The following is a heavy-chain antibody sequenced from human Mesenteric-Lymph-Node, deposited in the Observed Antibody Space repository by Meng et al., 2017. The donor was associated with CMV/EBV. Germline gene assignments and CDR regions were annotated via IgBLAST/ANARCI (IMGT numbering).Heavy chain of an antibody. Sequence: GESLKISCAASGFTFSNFAMSWVRRAPGRGLEWVSTFTGFSYTTYYADSVRGRFTVSRDNSKNTLFLQMNSLTVEDTAVYYCAKHPIPPENTDLFDYWGQGTLVTVSS. J-gene: IGHJ4*02. CDR3: AKHPIPPENTDLFDY. D-gene: IGHD2/OR15-2a*01. CDR1: GFTFSNFA. V-gene: IGHV3-23*01. CDR2: FTGFSYTT.